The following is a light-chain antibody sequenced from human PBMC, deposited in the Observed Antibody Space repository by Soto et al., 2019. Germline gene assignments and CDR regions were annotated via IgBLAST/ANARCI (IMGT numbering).Light chain of an antibody. V-gene: IGLV1-44*01. J-gene: IGLJ2*01. CDR1: TSNIASQA. Sequence: QPVLTQPPSASGTPGQRVTISCSGSTSNIASQAVNWYQKLPGAAPKFLIYTNSQRPSGVPDRFSASKSGTSASLAISGLQSEDEADYYCATWDDVLNGVVFGGGTKLTVL. CDR2: TNS. CDR3: ATWDDVLNGVV.